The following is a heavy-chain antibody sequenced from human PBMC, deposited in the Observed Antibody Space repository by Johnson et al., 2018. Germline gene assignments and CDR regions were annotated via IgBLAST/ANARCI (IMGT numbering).Heavy chain of an antibody. J-gene: IGHJ3*02. V-gene: IGHV3-23*04. CDR3: ARDYGGNDACEI. D-gene: IGHD4-23*01. CDR2: ISGSGGST. CDR1: GFTFGDYA. Sequence: VQLVESGGGLVQPGRSLRLSCTASGFTFGDYAMSWFRQAPGKGLEWVSAISGSGGSTYYADSVKGRFTISRDNAKNSLYLQMNSLRAEDTDGYYCARDYGGNDACEIGGQGTMVTVSS.